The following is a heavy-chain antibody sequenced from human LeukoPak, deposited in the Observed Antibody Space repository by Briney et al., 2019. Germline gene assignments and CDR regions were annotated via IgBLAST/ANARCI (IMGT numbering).Heavy chain of an antibody. V-gene: IGHV5-51*01. D-gene: IGHD3-10*01. CDR2: SCPGDSET. CDR1: GYSFTSYL. J-gene: IGHJ4*02. CDR3: ARVLWFGELLSLPFDY. Sequence: GESLKISCKGSGYSFTSYLIGWVRHMPGKGLECMGISCPGDSETRYSPSFQGQVTISADKSIGTAYMQWSSLKASDTAMYYCARVLWFGELLSLPFDYWGQGTLVTVSS.